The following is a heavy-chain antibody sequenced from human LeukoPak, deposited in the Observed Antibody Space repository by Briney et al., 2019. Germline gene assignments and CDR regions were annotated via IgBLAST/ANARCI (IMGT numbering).Heavy chain of an antibody. Sequence: PSETLSLTCTVSGGSISTYYWSWIRQPPGKGLEWIGYIYYSGSTNYNPSLKSRVTISVDTSKNQFSLKLNSVSAADTAVYYCAIGLVYSSRPDYFDHWGQGTLVTVSS. CDR2: IYYSGST. CDR1: GGSISTYY. CDR3: AIGLVYSSRPDYFDH. J-gene: IGHJ4*02. D-gene: IGHD6-13*01. V-gene: IGHV4-59*01.